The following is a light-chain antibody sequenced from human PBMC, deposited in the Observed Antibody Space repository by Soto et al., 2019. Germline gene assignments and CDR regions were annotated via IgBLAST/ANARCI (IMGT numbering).Light chain of an antibody. Sequence: EIVLTQSPATLSLSPGERATLSCRASQSVSSYLAWYQQKPGQAPRLLIYDASNRATGIPARFSGSGSGTDFNLTISSLEPEDFAVYYCQQRSKWPSVTFGQGTRLEIK. V-gene: IGKV3-11*01. CDR3: QQRSKWPSVT. J-gene: IGKJ5*01. CDR2: DAS. CDR1: QSVSSY.